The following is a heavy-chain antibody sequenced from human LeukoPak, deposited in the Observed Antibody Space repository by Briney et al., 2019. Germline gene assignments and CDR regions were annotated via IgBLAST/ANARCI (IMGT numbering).Heavy chain of an antibody. J-gene: IGHJ4*02. CDR2: IYTSGST. D-gene: IGHD3-16*02. Sequence: PSETLSLTCAVSGGSISSGSYYWSWIRQPAGKGLEWIGRIYTSGSTNYNPSLKSRVTISVDTSKDQFSLKLSSVTAADTAVYYCARSPSLVNFDSWGQGTLVTVSS. V-gene: IGHV4-61*02. CDR1: GGSISSGSYY. CDR3: ARSPSLVNFDS.